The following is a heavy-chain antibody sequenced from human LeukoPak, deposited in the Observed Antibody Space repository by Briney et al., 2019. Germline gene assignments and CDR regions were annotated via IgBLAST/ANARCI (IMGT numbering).Heavy chain of an antibody. V-gene: IGHV3-23*01. Sequence: GGFLRLSCAASRFTFNSYAMSWVRQAPGKGLEWVSVIGGSNGITFYVGSVKGRFTISRDNSKDTLYLQMNSLRAEDTAVYYCARNENSGWGYFDYWGQGTLVTVSS. CDR3: ARNENSGWGYFDY. CDR1: RFTFNSYA. CDR2: IGGSNGIT. J-gene: IGHJ4*02. D-gene: IGHD5-12*01.